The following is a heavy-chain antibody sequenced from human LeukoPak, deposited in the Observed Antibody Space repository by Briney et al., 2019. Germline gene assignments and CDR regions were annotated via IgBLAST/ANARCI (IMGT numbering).Heavy chain of an antibody. Sequence: SETLSLTCAVYGGSFSGYYWSWIRQPPGKGLEWIGEINHGGSTNYNPSLKSRVTISVDTSKNQFSLKLSSVTAADTAVYYCARGPLEVPASNWFDPWGQGTLVTVSS. CDR3: ARGPLEVPASNWFDP. D-gene: IGHD2-2*01. CDR1: GGSFSGYY. V-gene: IGHV4-34*01. J-gene: IGHJ5*02. CDR2: INHGGST.